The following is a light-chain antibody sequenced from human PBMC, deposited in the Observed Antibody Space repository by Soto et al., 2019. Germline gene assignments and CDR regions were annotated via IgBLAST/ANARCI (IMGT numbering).Light chain of an antibody. J-gene: IGLJ1*01. CDR2: EVS. CDR3: SSYASSTHYV. Sequence: QSALTQPASVSGSPGQSITISCTGTSSDVGRYNYVSWYQHHPGKAPKLLIYEVSNRPSGVSNRFSGSKSGNTASLTISGLQAEDEADYYCSSYASSTHYVFGTGTKLTVL. CDR1: SSDVGRYNY. V-gene: IGLV2-14*01.